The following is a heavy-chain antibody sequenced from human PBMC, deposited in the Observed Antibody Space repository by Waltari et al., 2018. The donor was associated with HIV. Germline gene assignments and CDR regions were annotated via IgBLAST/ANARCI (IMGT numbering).Heavy chain of an antibody. Sequence: QVQLVQSGAEVKKPGSSVKVSCKASGGPFSSSAIRWVRQAPGQGLEWMGGIIPIFGTANYAQKFQGRVTITADESTSTAYMELSSLRSEDTAVYYCARGSWDYVWGSYQTIRYFDYWGQGTLVTVSS. CDR3: ARGSWDYVWGSYQTIRYFDY. CDR1: GGPFSSSA. CDR2: IIPIFGTA. D-gene: IGHD3-16*02. J-gene: IGHJ4*02. V-gene: IGHV1-69*01.